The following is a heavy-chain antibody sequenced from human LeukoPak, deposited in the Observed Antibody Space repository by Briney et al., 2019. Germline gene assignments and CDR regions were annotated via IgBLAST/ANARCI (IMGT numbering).Heavy chain of an antibody. V-gene: IGHV3-23*01. Sequence: GGSLRLSCTASGFTFSSYAMSWVRQAPGKGLEWVSAISGSGGSTYYADSVKGRFTISRDNSKNTLYLQMNSLRAEDTAVYYCAKASGNYYYYGMDVWGQGTTVTVSS. D-gene: IGHD3-10*01. CDR1: GFTFSSYA. CDR3: AKASGNYYYYGMDV. CDR2: ISGSGGST. J-gene: IGHJ6*02.